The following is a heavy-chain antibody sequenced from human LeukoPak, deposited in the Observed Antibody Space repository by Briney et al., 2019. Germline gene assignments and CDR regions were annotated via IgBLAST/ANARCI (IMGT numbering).Heavy chain of an antibody. CDR3: ARRGRSSGYYSGY. J-gene: IGHJ4*02. CDR1: GYTFTSYD. D-gene: IGHD3-22*01. CDR2: MNPNSGNT. V-gene: IGHV1-8*01. Sequence: VASVKVSCKASGYTFTSYDINWVRQATGQGLAWMGWMNPNSGNTGYAQKFQGRVTMTRNTSISTAYMELSSLRSEDTAVYYCARRGRSSGYYSGYWGQGTLVTVSS.